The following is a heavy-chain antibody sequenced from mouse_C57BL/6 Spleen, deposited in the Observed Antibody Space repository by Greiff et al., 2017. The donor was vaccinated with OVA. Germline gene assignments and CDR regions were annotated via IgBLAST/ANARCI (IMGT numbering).Heavy chain of an antibody. J-gene: IGHJ2*01. D-gene: IGHD1-1*01. CDR2: ISSGGSYT. V-gene: IGHV5-6*01. CDR1: GFTFSSYG. CDR3: AREGITTVRAYFDY. Sequence: EVQRVESGGDLVKPGGSLKLSCAASGFTFSSYGMSWVRQTPDKRLEWVATISSGGSYTYYPDSVKGRFTISRDNAKNTLYLQMSSLKSEDTAMYYCAREGITTVRAYFDYWGQGTTLTVSS.